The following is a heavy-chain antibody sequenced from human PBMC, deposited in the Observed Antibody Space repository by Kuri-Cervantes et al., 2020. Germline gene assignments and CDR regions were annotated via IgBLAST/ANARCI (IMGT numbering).Heavy chain of an antibody. CDR1: GFNFNSYA. V-gene: IGHV3-23*01. J-gene: IGHJ4*02. D-gene: IGHD3-9*01. CDR2: ISASSAST. CDR3: ARDRLRHRDDILTPAGY. Sequence: GGSLRLSCAASGFNFNSYAVSWVRQAPGKGLEWVSAISASSASTFHADSVKGRFTISRDNAKNSLYLQMNSLRAEDTAVYYCARDRLRHRDDILTPAGYWGQGTLVTVSS.